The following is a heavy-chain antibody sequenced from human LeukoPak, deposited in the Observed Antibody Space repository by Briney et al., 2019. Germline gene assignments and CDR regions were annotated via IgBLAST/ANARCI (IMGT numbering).Heavy chain of an antibody. D-gene: IGHD5-12*01. Sequence: SETLSLTCAVYGGSFSGYYWSWIRQPPGKGLEWIGETNHSGSTNYNPSLKSRVTISVDTSKNQFSLKLSSVTAADTAVYYCARGSRLKPTTKGYYYDYCGQGTLVTVSS. J-gene: IGHJ4*02. CDR1: GGSFSGYY. V-gene: IGHV4-34*01. CDR2: TNHSGST. CDR3: ARGSRLKPTTKGYYYDY.